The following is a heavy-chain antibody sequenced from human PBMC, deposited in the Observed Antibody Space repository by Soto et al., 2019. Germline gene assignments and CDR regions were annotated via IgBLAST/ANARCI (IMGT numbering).Heavy chain of an antibody. J-gene: IGHJ6*03. Sequence: SESLSLTCTVSGGSISSYYWTWIRQPPGKGLEWIGYIYYSGSTNYNPSLKSRVTISVDTSKNQFSLKLSSVTAADTAVYYCARVKSYGGFGYYYYYMDVWGKGTTVNVSS. CDR1: GGSISSYY. CDR2: IYYSGST. V-gene: IGHV4-59*01. CDR3: ARVKSYGGFGYYYYYMDV. D-gene: IGHD3-10*01.